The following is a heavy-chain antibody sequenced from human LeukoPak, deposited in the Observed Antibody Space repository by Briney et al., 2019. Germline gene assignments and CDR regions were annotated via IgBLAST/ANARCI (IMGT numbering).Heavy chain of an antibody. D-gene: IGHD3-10*01. CDR1: GGSISSDNYY. CDR2: IYYSGST. V-gene: IGHV4-61*01. Sequence: PSETLSLTCTVSGGSISSDNYYWSWIRQPPGKGLEWIGYIYYSGSTNYKPSLKSRVTISVDTSKNQFSLKLSSVTAADTAVYYCARGGYYGTGNDFRFDPWGQGTLVTVSS. CDR3: ARGGYYGTGNDFRFDP. J-gene: IGHJ5*02.